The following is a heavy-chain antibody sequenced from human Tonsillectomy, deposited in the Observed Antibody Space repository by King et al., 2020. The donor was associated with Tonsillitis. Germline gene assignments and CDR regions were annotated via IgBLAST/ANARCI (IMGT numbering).Heavy chain of an antibody. D-gene: IGHD6-19*01. J-gene: IGHJ4*02. V-gene: IGHV1-69*12. CDR3: ARDKYSSGWYVDY. CDR1: GGTFSSDA. CDR2: IVPIFGTA. Sequence: QLVQSGAEVKKPGSSVKVSCKASGGTFSSDAISWVRQAPGQGLEWMGGIVPIFGTAKYARNFQGRVTITAEESTSSAYMELSSLTSDDTAVYFCARDKYSSGWYVDYWGQGTLVTVSS.